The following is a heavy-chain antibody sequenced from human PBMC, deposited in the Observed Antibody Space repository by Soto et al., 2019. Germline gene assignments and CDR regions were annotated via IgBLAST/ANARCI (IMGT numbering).Heavy chain of an antibody. D-gene: IGHD2-15*01. V-gene: IGHV2-5*05. J-gene: IGHJ4*02. CDR1: GFSLSTSGVG. Sequence: SGPTLVKPTQTLTLTCTFSGFSLSTSGVGVGWIRQPPGKALEWLALIYWDDDKRYGPSLKSRLTITKDTSKNQVVLTMTNMDPVDTATYYCAHMVVVAATYRYYFDYWGQGTLVTVSS. CDR3: AHMVVVAATYRYYFDY. CDR2: IYWDDDK.